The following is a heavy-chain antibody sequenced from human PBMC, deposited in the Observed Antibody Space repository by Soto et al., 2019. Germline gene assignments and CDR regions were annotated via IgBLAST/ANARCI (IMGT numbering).Heavy chain of an antibody. D-gene: IGHD1-26*01. CDR3: ARESSGVYDY. CDR1: GFTFSSYA. Sequence: QVQLVESGGGAVQPGRSLRLSCAASGFTFSSYAMHWVRQAPGKGLEWVAVISYDGSNKYYADSVKGRFTISRDNSKNTLYLQMNSLRAEDTAVYYCARESSGVYDYWGQGTLVTVSS. V-gene: IGHV3-30-3*01. J-gene: IGHJ4*02. CDR2: ISYDGSNK.